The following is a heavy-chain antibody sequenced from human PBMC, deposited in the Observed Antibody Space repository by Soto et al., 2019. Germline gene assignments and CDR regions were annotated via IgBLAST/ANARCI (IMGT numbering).Heavy chain of an antibody. D-gene: IGHD5-12*01. V-gene: IGHV3-33*01. CDR1: GFTFSSYG. Sequence: GGSLRLSCAASGFTFSSYGMHWVRQAPGKGLEWVAVIWYDGSNKYYADSVKGRFTISRDNSKNTLYLQMNSLRAEDTAVYYCARVGNSGYDPLYYYYYYMDVWGKGTTVTVSS. J-gene: IGHJ6*03. CDR2: IWYDGSNK. CDR3: ARVGNSGYDPLYYYYYYMDV.